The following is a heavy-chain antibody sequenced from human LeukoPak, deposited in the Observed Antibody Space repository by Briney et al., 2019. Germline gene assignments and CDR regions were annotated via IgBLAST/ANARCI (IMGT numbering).Heavy chain of an antibody. V-gene: IGHV3-33*06. D-gene: IGHD4-11*01. J-gene: IGHJ4*02. Sequence: GGSLRLSCAASGFTFSHYGMHWVRQAPGRGLEWVAVIWNDGSNKYYADSVKGRFTISRDNSQNTVDLHMNSLRAEDAAVYYCAKDAQRGFDYSNSLEYWGQGTLVTVSS. CDR3: AKDAQRGFDYSNSLEY. CDR2: IWNDGSNK. CDR1: GFTFSHYG.